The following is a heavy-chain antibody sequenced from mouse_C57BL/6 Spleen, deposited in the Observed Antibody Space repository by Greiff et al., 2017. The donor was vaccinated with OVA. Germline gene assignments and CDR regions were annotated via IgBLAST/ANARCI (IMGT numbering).Heavy chain of an antibody. J-gene: IGHJ1*03. CDR2: FYPGSGSI. CDR3: ARHEDDYDLWYFDV. D-gene: IGHD2-4*01. V-gene: IGHV1-62-2*01. CDR1: GYTFTEYT. Sequence: QVHVKQSGAELVKPGASVKLSCKASGYTFTEYTIHWVKQRSGQGLEWIGWFYPGSGSIKYNEKFKEKATLTADKSSSTVYMELSRLTSEDSAVYFCARHEDDYDLWYFDVWGTGTTVTVSS.